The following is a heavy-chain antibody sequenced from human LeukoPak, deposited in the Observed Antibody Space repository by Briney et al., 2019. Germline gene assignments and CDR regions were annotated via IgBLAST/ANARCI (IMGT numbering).Heavy chain of an antibody. CDR1: GGSISSGDYY. J-gene: IGHJ4*02. CDR2: IYYSGST. V-gene: IGHV4-30-4*08. Sequence: SQTLSLTCTVSGGSISSGDYYWSWIRQPPGKGLEWIGYIYYSGSTYYNPSLKSRVTISLDTSKNQFSLKLSSVTAADTAVYYCARDGRPEDDTLFDYWGQGTLVTVSS. D-gene: IGHD3-22*01. CDR3: ARDGRPEDDTLFDY.